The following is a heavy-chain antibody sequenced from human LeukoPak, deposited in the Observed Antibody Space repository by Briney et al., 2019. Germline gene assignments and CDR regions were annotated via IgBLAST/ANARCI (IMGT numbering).Heavy chain of an antibody. CDR1: GFTFSTFW. J-gene: IGHJ4*02. CDR3: ARGGTFVSDY. CDR2: IKEDGSEK. D-gene: IGHD1-1*01. Sequence: GSLGLSFAASGFTFSTFWMSWVRPAPGKGLEWVANIKEDGSEKYYVDSMKGRFTVSRDNAKNSLYLQMDSLRADGTAVYYCARGGTFVSDYGGQGTLVTVSS. V-gene: IGHV3-7*01.